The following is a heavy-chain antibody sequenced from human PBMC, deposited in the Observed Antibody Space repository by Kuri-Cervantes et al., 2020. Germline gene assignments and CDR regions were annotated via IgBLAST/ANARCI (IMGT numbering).Heavy chain of an antibody. V-gene: IGHV4-39*01. CDR2: IYYSGST. Sequence: GSLRLSCTVSGGSISSYYWGWIRQPPGKGLEWIGSIYYSGSTYYNPSLKSRVTISVDTSKNQFSLKLSSVTAADTAVYYCARHVPYSYGYYFDYWGQGTLVTVSS. CDR1: GGSISSYY. J-gene: IGHJ4*02. D-gene: IGHD5-18*01. CDR3: ARHVPYSYGYYFDY.